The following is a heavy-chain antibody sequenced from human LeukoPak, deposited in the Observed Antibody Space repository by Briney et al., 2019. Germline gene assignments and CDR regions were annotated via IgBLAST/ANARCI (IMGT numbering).Heavy chain of an antibody. CDR2: IYSGGST. CDR1: GFTVSSNY. J-gene: IGHJ3*02. Sequence: GGSLRLSCAASGFTVSSNYMSWVRQAPGKGLEWVSVIYSGGSTYYADSVKGRFTISRDNSKNTLYLQMNSLRAEDTAVYHCATYGTTDSFDIWGQGTMVTVSS. V-gene: IGHV3-53*01. CDR3: ATYGTTDSFDI. D-gene: IGHD1-1*01.